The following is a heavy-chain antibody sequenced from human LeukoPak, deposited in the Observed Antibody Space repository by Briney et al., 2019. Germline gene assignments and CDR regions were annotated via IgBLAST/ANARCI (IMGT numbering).Heavy chain of an antibody. V-gene: IGHV4-38-2*02. D-gene: IGHD6-13*01. CDR3: ARADTSTCLDY. CDR2: FYHGGGT. J-gene: IGHJ4*02. CDR1: GFSISSGYY. Sequence: PSETLSLTCTVSGFSISSGYYWGWIRQPPGKGLEWIGSFYHGGGTYYNPSLKSRVTISVDTSKNQFSLKLTSVTAADTAVYYCARADTSTCLDYWGQGTLVTVSS.